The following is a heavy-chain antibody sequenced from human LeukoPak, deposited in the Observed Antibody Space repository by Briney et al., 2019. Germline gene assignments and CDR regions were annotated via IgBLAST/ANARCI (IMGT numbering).Heavy chain of an antibody. D-gene: IGHD3-10*01. CDR2: IYYSGST. J-gene: IGHJ4*02. V-gene: IGHV4-31*03. Sequence: SEPLSLTCTVSGGPISRGGDYCSWVRQHPGKGLEWIGYIYYSGSTYYNPSLKSRVTISVDTSKNQFSLKLSSVTAADTAVYYCARVRELKGVYFDYWGQGTLVTVSS. CDR1: GGPISRGGDY. CDR3: ARVRELKGVYFDY.